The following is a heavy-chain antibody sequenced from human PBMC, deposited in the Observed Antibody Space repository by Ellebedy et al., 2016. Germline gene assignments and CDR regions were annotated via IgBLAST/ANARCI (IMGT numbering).Heavy chain of an antibody. Sequence: GGSLRLXCAASGFTFSDHYMDWVRQAPGKGLEWVGRTRNKANSYTTEYAASVKGRFTISRDDSKNSLYLQMNSLRAEDTAVYYCARDLWLADAFDIWGQGTMVTVSS. V-gene: IGHV3-72*01. J-gene: IGHJ3*02. CDR3: ARDLWLADAFDI. D-gene: IGHD2-21*01. CDR2: TRNKANSYTT. CDR1: GFTFSDHY.